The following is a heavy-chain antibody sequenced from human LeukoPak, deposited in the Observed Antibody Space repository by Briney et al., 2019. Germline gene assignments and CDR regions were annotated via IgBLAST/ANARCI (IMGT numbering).Heavy chain of an antibody. CDR3: ATAFRVLVPAANYYGMDV. Sequence: ASVKVSCKVSGYTLTELSMHWVRQAPGKGLEWMGGFDPEDGETIYAQKFQGRVTMTEDTSTDTAYMELSSLGSEDTAVYYCATAFRVLVPAANYYGMDVWGQGTTVTVSS. CDR2: FDPEDGET. V-gene: IGHV1-24*01. D-gene: IGHD2-2*01. CDR1: GYTLTELS. J-gene: IGHJ6*02.